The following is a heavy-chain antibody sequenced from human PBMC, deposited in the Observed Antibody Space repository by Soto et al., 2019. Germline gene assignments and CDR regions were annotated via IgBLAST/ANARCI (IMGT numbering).Heavy chain of an antibody. V-gene: IGHV3-73*01. CDR3: ARHRIIWANHMTTDISNDGFDI. CDR2: MKSKGNNYAT. J-gene: IGHJ3*02. CDR1: GFTFSVSA. D-gene: IGHD4-4*01. Sequence: EVQLVESGGGLVQPGGSLTISCVASGFTFSVSAMHWVRQASGKGLEWVGRMKSKGNNYATAYAASVQGRFTISRDDSKNTTYLHISILKTEDTAVYYCARHRIIWANHMTTDISNDGFDIWGQGTLVTVSS.